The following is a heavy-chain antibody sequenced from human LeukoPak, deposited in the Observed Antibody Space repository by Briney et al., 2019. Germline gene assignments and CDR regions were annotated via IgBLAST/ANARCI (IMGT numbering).Heavy chain of an antibody. V-gene: IGHV3-48*01. J-gene: IGHJ4*02. D-gene: IGHD1-26*01. CDR3: ARSVGHLDY. CDR2: ITSSSTTI. CDR1: GFTFSIYS. Sequence: GGSLRLSCAASGFTFSIYSMNWVRQAPGKGLEWVSYITSSSTTIYYADSVKGRFTISRDDAKNSLYLQMDSLRADDTAVYYCARSVGHLDYWGQGTLVTVSS.